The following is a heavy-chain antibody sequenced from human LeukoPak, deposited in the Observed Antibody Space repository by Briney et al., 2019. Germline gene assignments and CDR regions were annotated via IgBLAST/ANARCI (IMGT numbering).Heavy chain of an antibody. CDR1: GFTLSSYS. CDR2: ISHSSSTI. CDR3: GRAYLAGVRD. D-gene: IGHD3-10*01. Sequence: GGSLRLSCAVSGFTLSSYSIKWVRQAPGKGLEWVSYISHSSSTIYYADSVKGRFTISRDNAKNSLYLQMNSLTADDTGVYYCGRAYLAGVRDWGQGTLVTVSS. J-gene: IGHJ4*02. V-gene: IGHV3-48*01.